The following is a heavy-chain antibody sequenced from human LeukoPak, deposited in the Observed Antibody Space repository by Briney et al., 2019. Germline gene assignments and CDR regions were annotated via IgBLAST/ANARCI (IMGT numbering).Heavy chain of an antibody. V-gene: IGHV3-30-3*01. D-gene: IGHD6-13*01. J-gene: IGHJ4*02. CDR2: ISYDGSNK. CDR1: GFTFSSYA. Sequence: PGRSLRLSCAASGFTFSSYAMHWVRLAPGKGLEWVAVISYDGSNKYYADSVKGRFTISRDNSKNTLYLQMNSLRAEDTAVYYCARESEDSSSWYSGSDFDYWGQGTLVTVSS. CDR3: ARESEDSSSWYSGSDFDY.